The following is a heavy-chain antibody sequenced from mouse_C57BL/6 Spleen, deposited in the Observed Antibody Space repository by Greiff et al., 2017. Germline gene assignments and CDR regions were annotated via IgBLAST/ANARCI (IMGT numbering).Heavy chain of an antibody. D-gene: IGHD3-2*02. Sequence: VQLQQSGAELVKPGASVKISCKASGYAFSSYWMNWVKQRPGTGLEWIGQIYPGDGDTNYNGKFKGKATLTADKSASTAYMQLSSLTSEDSAVYFCARWGTAQATEWGQGTLVTVSA. J-gene: IGHJ3*02. CDR3: ARWGTAQATE. CDR1: GYAFSSYW. V-gene: IGHV1-80*01. CDR2: IYPGDGDT.